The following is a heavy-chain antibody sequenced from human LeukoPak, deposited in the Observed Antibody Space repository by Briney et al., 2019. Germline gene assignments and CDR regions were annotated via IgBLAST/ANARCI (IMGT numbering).Heavy chain of an antibody. CDR2: ISSSGGTT. V-gene: IGHV3-23*01. D-gene: IGHD3-22*01. CDR3: AKLSTMIVVVISPYFDY. CDR1: GFTFSSYA. J-gene: IGHJ4*01. Sequence: GGSLRLSCAASGFTFSSYAMSWVRQAPGKGLEWVSTISSSGGTTYYADSVKGRFTISRDNSKNTVHLQMNRLRAEDTAVYYCAKLSTMIVVVISPYFDYWGHGTLVTVSS.